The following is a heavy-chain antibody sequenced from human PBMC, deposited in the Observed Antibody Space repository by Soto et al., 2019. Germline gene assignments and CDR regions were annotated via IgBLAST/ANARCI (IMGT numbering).Heavy chain of an antibody. Sequence: SETLSLTCAVSGVSISSGNWWTWVRQTPQRGLEYIGEIFHDGTANYYPSFERRVAISVDTSKNQFSLKLTSVTAADTAIYFCARLVYDTRLNYMYFDFWGQGTQVTVSS. CDR1: GVSISSGNW. J-gene: IGHJ4*02. CDR3: ARLVYDTRLNYMYFDF. D-gene: IGHD2-8*01. V-gene: IGHV4-4*02. CDR2: IFHDGTA.